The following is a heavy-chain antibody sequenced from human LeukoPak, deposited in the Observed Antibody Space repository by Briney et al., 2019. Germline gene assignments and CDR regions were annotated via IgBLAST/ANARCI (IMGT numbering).Heavy chain of an antibody. V-gene: IGHV4-38-2*01. CDR2: IFRGGST. J-gene: IGHJ4*02. CDR3: ARYDSRGSGSTQLEY. D-gene: IGHD3-3*01. Sequence: SETLSLTCAVSGYSIGIAYYWGWIRQPPGKGLEGIGRIFRGGSTSYNPSLMSRLTMSTDTSKNQFSLQLTSVTAADTAVYYCARYDSRGSGSTQLEYWGQGILVTISS. CDR1: GYSIGIAYY.